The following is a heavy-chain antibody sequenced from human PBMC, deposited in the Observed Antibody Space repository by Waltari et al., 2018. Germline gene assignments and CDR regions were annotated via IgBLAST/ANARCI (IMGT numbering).Heavy chain of an antibody. CDR2: ISPYNGNT. Sequence: QVQLVQSGTAMKKPGASVKVSCKASGDAFDTYGFTWVRQAPGQRLEWMGWISPYNGNTNYAQNFQGRVTVTTDTSTNTVYMELRSLKSDDTAIYYYAGADKYTVAATGFDPWGQGTLVTVSS. CDR1: GDAFDTYG. CDR3: AGADKYTVAATGFDP. J-gene: IGHJ5*02. V-gene: IGHV1-18*01. D-gene: IGHD4-4*01.